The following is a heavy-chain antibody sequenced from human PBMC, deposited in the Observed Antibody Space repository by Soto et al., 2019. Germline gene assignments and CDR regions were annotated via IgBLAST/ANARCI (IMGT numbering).Heavy chain of an antibody. CDR3: ARSLGGSDLLDY. D-gene: IGHD3-16*01. J-gene: IGHJ4*02. CDR2: INPNSGGT. V-gene: IGHV1-2*04. CDR1: GYTFTGYY. Sequence: QVQLVQSGAEVKKPGASVKVSCKASGYTFTGYYMHWVRQAPGQGLEWMGWINPNSGGTNYAQKFQGWVTMTRDTSICAAYMELSTMSSDETAVDFCARSLGGSDLLDYWGQGTRVTVSS.